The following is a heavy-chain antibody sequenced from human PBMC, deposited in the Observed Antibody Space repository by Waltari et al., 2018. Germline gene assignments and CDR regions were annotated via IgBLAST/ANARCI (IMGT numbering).Heavy chain of an antibody. J-gene: IGHJ5*02. Sequence: QVQLVQSGSELMKPGSHVNVACTASGYTSTAYGLNWVRQAPGQGLEWLGWINTNTANPTYAQGFTGRFVFSLDTSVTTAYLQISSLKAEDTGVYFCARGDWFYPWGQGTMVIVSS. CDR3: ARGDWFYP. CDR1: GYTSTAYG. V-gene: IGHV7-4-1*02. CDR2: INTNTANP.